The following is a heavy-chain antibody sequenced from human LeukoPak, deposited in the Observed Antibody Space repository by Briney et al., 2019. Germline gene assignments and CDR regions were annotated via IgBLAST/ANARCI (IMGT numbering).Heavy chain of an antibody. Sequence: GESLKISCKGSGYSFTSYWIGWVRQMPGKGLEWMGIIYPGDSDTRYSPSFQGQVTISADKSISTAYLQWSSLKASDTAMYYYATGLDIVAYYFDYWGQGTLVTVSS. CDR2: IYPGDSDT. CDR1: GYSFTSYW. CDR3: ATGLDIVAYYFDY. J-gene: IGHJ4*02. V-gene: IGHV5-51*01. D-gene: IGHD5-12*01.